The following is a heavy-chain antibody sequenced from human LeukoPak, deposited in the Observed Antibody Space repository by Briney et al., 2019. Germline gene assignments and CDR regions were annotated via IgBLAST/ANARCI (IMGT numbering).Heavy chain of an antibody. J-gene: IGHJ4*02. CDR3: AFHYDILTGVDYFDY. Sequence: PGGSLRLSCAASGFTFSSYAMSWVRQAPGKGLEWVSAISGSGGSTYYADSVKGRFTISRDNSKNTLYLQMNSLRAEDTAVYYCAFHYDILTGVDYFDYWGQGTLVTVSS. D-gene: IGHD3-9*01. V-gene: IGHV3-23*01. CDR1: GFTFSSYA. CDR2: ISGSGGST.